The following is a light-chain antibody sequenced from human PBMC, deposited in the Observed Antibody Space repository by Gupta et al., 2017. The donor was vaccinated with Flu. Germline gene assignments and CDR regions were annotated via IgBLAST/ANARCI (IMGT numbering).Light chain of an antibody. CDR3: QAWDRSTAV. V-gene: IGLV3-1*01. Sequence: SYELTQPRSVSVSHGLTACITCSGGILGDKYACWYQQKPGQSPVLVIYQDSKRPPGIRERFSGSNAGNTATLTGGGTQAMDEADYFCQAWDRSTAVFGGGTKLAVL. CDR1: ILGDKY. CDR2: QDS. J-gene: IGLJ3*02.